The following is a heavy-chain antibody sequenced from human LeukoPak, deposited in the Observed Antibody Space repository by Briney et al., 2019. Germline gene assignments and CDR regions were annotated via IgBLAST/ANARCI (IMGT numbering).Heavy chain of an antibody. CDR1: GGSISSYY. CDR2: IYYSGST. Sequence: SETLSLTCTVSGGSISSYYWSWIRQPPGKGLEWIGYIYYSGSTNYNPSLKSRVTISVDTSKNQFSLKLSSVTAADTAVYYCARVASGSRPDFDYWGQGTLVTVSS. J-gene: IGHJ4*02. V-gene: IGHV4-59*01. D-gene: IGHD1-26*01. CDR3: ARVASGSRPDFDY.